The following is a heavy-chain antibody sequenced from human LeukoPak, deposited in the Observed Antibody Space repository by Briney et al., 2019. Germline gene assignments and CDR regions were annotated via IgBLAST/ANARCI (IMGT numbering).Heavy chain of an antibody. CDR3: ARDRGVAAHLDY. V-gene: IGHV3-33*01. J-gene: IGHJ4*02. CDR1: GFTFSNYV. D-gene: IGHD5-12*01. Sequence: GRSLRLSCAASGFTFSNYVMHWVRQAPGKGLEWVAVIWFDGTNKYYADSVRGRFTISKDNSKNTLYLQMSSLRAEDTAVYYCARDRGVAAHLDYWGQGTLVTVSS. CDR2: IWFDGTNK.